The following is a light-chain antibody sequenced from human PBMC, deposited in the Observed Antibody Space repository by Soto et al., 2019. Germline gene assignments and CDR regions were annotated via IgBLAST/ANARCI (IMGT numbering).Light chain of an antibody. CDR1: SSDVGGYNY. J-gene: IGLJ1*01. Sequence: QSALTQPASVSGSPGQSITISCTGTSSDVGGYNYVSWYQQHPGKAPKLMIYEVSDRPSGVSNRFSGSKSGNTASLTISGLQAEDEADYYCSSYTITSTYVFGPGTKVTV. CDR2: EVS. CDR3: SSYTITSTYV. V-gene: IGLV2-14*01.